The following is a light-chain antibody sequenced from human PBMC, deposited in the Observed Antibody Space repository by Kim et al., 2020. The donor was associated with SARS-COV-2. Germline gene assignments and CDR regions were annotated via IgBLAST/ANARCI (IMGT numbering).Light chain of an antibody. CDR3: QQSYSTPLT. CDR1: QSISSY. Sequence: ASVGDRVTITCRESQSISSYLNWYQQKPGKAPKLLIYAASSLQSGVPSRFSGSGSGTDFTLTISSLQPEDFATYYCQQSYSTPLTFGGGTKVDIK. J-gene: IGKJ4*01. V-gene: IGKV1-39*01. CDR2: AAS.